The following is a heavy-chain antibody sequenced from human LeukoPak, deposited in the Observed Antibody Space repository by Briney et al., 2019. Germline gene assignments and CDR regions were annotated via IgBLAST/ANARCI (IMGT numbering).Heavy chain of an antibody. Sequence: PSETLSLTCTVSVGSISSSSYYLGWIRQPPGKGLESIVSIYYSGSTYYSPSLKSRVTISVDTSKNQFSLKLSSVTAADTAVYYCARQQISGERCSGGSCYPNYYFDYWGQGTLVTVSS. CDR2: IYYSGST. CDR1: VGSISSSSYY. V-gene: IGHV4-39*01. J-gene: IGHJ4*02. CDR3: ARQQISGERCSGGSCYPNYYFDY. D-gene: IGHD2-15*01.